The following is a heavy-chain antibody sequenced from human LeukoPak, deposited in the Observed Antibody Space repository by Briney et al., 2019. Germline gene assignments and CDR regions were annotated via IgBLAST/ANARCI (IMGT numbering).Heavy chain of an antibody. J-gene: IGHJ4*02. CDR3: AKDIDAAVAGPFDY. CDR2: ISWNSGSI. D-gene: IGHD6-19*01. V-gene: IGHV3-9*01. CDR1: GFTFDDYA. Sequence: GRSLRLSCAASGFTFDDYAMHWARQAPGKGLEWVSGISWNSGSIGYADSVKGRFTIPRDNAKNSLYLQMNSLRAEDTALYYCAKDIDAAVAGPFDYWGQGTLVTVSS.